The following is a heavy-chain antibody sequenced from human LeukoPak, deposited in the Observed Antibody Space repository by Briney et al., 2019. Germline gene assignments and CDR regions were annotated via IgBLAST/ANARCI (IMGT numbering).Heavy chain of an antibody. Sequence: HPGGSLRLSCAACGFTFSSYAMSWVRQAPGKGLEWVSPISGSGGDIYHADSVKGRFAISRDNSKNTLFLQMNSLRAEDTAVYYCAKYDCFDHYYDSSGRFDCWGQGTLVSVSS. D-gene: IGHD3-22*01. J-gene: IGHJ4*02. CDR2: ISGSGGDI. CDR1: GFTFSSYA. CDR3: AKYDCFDHYYDSSGRFDC. V-gene: IGHV3-23*01.